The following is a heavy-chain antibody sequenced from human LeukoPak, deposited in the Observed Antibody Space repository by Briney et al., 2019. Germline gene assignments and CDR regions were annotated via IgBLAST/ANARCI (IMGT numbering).Heavy chain of an antibody. CDR2: IDSSTTRI. D-gene: IGHD2/OR15-2a*01. Sequence: GGSLRLSCEASGFTFRSFSMSWVRQAPGKGLEWVSAIDSSTTRIYYANSVRGRFTISRDNAKNSLDLQMNSLRAEDTAVYYCVRGGTYCDSTCKGADYWGQGTLVAVSS. J-gene: IGHJ4*02. CDR3: VRGGTYCDSTCKGADY. CDR1: GFTFRSFS. V-gene: IGHV3-21*01.